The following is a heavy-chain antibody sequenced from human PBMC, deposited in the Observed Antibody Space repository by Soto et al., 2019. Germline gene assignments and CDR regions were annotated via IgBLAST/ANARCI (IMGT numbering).Heavy chain of an antibody. CDR1: GFTFSSYG. Sequence: QVQLVESGGGVVQPGRSLRLSCAASGFTFSSYGMHWVRQAPGKGLEWVAVISYDGSNKYYADSVKGRFTISRDNSKNTLYLQMNSLRAEDTAVYYCAKDKELRPLDYWGQGTLVTVSS. J-gene: IGHJ4*02. CDR3: AKDKELRPLDY. CDR2: ISYDGSNK. V-gene: IGHV3-30*18. D-gene: IGHD1-7*01.